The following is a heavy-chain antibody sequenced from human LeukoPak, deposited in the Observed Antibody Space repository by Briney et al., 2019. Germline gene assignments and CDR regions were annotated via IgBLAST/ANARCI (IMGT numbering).Heavy chain of an antibody. D-gene: IGHD3-22*01. J-gene: IGHJ4*02. CDR2: VSGSGGST. CDR3: AKSAPRLTMIVVVITIPYFDY. CDR1: GFTFSSYA. Sequence: GGSLRLSCAASGFTFSSYAMSWVRQAPGKGREWVSAVSGSGGSTYYADSVKGRFTISRDNSKNTLYLQMNSLRAEDTAVYYCAKSAPRLTMIVVVITIPYFDYWGQGTLVTVSS. V-gene: IGHV3-23*01.